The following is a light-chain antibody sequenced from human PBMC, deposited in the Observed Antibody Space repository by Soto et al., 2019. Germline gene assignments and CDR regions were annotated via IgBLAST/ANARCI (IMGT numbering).Light chain of an antibody. J-gene: IGKJ3*01. V-gene: IGKV1-5*03. CDR2: KAS. Sequence: DIQMTQSPSTLSASVGDRVTITCRASQSISSWLAWYQQKPGKAPKLLIYKASSLESGVPSRFSGSGSGTEFTLTISSLQPDDVATYYCQQYNSYLFTFGPGTKVDI. CDR1: QSISSW. CDR3: QQYNSYLFT.